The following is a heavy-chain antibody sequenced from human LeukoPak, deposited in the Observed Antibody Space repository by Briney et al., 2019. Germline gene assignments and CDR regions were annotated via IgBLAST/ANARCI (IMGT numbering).Heavy chain of an antibody. J-gene: IGHJ4*02. CDR2: ISGSGGST. V-gene: IGHV3-23*01. CDR1: GFTFSNYA. D-gene: IGHD6-19*01. CDR3: ARRSGIAVAGAFDY. Sequence: GGSLRLSCAASGFTFSNYAMSWVRQAPGKGLEWVSAISGSGGSTYYADSVKGRFTISRDNSKNTLYLQMNSLRAEDTAVYYCARRSGIAVAGAFDYWGQGTLVTVSS.